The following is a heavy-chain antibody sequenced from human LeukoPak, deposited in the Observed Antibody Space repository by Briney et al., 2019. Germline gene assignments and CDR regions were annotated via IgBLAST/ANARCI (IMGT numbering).Heavy chain of an antibody. J-gene: IGHJ4*02. V-gene: IGHV4-39*07. CDR3: ARSRSNSYNYEWGY. CDR1: GGSISSSSYY. D-gene: IGHD5-24*01. CDR2: IYYSGST. Sequence: PSETLSLTCTVSGGSISSSSYYWGWIRQPPGKGLEWIGSIYYSGSTYYNPSLKSRVTISVDTSKNQFSLKLSSVTAADTAVYYCARSRSNSYNYEWGYWGQGTLVTVSS.